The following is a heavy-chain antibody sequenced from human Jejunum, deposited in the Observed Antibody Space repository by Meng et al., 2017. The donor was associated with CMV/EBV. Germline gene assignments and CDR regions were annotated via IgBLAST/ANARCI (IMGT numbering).Heavy chain of an antibody. J-gene: IGHJ1*01. CDR2: VYYSGST. Sequence: CTAAGGPIVSTTYYWGLIRQPPKKGLEWIGSVYYSGSTHYNPSLRSRVTISVDTSKNQFSLTLDSVTAADTAVYYCATNTSGWDFGAWGQGSLVTVSS. V-gene: IGHV4-39*01. CDR3: ATNTSGWDFGA. D-gene: IGHD6-19*01. CDR1: GGPIVSTTYY.